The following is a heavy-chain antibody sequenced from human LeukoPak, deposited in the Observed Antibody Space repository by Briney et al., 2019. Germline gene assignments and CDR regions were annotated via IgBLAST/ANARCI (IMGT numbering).Heavy chain of an antibody. CDR1: SGSISLYY. D-gene: IGHD5-18*01. Sequence: PSETLSLTCAVYSGSISLYYWSWIRQPPGKGLEWAGNIYYSGSTNYNPSLKSRVTISVDTSKNQFSLKLSSVTAADTAVYYCARGGDTAMVLNWFDPWGQGTLVSVSS. CDR3: ARGGDTAMVLNWFDP. CDR2: IYYSGST. V-gene: IGHV4-59*01. J-gene: IGHJ5*02.